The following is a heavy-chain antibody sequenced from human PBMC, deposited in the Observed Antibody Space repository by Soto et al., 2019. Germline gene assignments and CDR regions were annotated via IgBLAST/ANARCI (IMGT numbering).Heavy chain of an antibody. Sequence: GGSLRLSCAASGFTFDDYTMHWVRQAPGKGLEWVSLISWDGGSTYYADSVKGRFTIYRDNSKNSLYLQMNSLKTEDTALYYCAKESIAARPSVYYYGMDVWGQGTTVTVSS. V-gene: IGHV3-43*01. CDR2: ISWDGGST. J-gene: IGHJ6*02. CDR3: AKESIAARPSVYYYGMDV. D-gene: IGHD6-6*01. CDR1: GFTFDDYT.